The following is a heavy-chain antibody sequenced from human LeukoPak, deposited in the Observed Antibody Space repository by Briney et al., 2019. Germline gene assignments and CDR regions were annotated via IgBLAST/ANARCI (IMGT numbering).Heavy chain of an antibody. CDR1: GYSFISYW. Sequence: GESLKISCKGFGYSFISYWIGWGHQMPGKGLGWMGIIYPGDSDTRYSPSFQGQVTISADKSISTAYLQWSSLKASDTAMYYCARHGDPSGYFDYWGQGTLVTVSS. D-gene: IGHD3-10*01. V-gene: IGHV5-51*07. J-gene: IGHJ4*02. CDR3: ARHGDPSGYFDY. CDR2: IYPGDSDT.